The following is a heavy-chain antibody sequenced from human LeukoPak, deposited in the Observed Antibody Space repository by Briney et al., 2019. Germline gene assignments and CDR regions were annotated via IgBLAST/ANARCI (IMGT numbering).Heavy chain of an antibody. J-gene: IGHJ3*02. CDR3: AREGGSSAWYDHFDI. CDR2: IKRDGIEK. D-gene: IGHD6-19*01. CDR1: GFTLSTYW. V-gene: IGHV3-7*01. Sequence: GGSLRLACAASGFTLSTYWMRWVRQAPGRGLGWVANIKRDGIEKYYVESVKGRFAISRDQAQKSLQLQMNSVREEDKGVYYCAREGGSSAWYDHFDIWGEGAMVTVSS.